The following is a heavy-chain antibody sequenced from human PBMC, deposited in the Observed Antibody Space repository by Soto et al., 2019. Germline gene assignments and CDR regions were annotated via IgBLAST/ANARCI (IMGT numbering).Heavy chain of an antibody. CDR1: GFTFSNYV. D-gene: IGHD3-16*01. CDR2: MSHDGSDK. V-gene: IGHV3-30*18. CDR3: GKENVLSYYHSGRDV. Sequence: QVQLVESGGGVVQPGRSLRLSCAASGFTFSNYVMHWVRQAPGKGLEWVAAMSHDGSDKYYVVSVKGRFTISRDKSKNTLYLQKNRLRPGDTGVDYRGKENVLSYYHSGRDVWGLGTTVTVSS. J-gene: IGHJ6*02.